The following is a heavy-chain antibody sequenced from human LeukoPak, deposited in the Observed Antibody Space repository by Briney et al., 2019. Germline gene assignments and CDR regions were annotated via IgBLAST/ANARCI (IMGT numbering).Heavy chain of an antibody. V-gene: IGHV3-53*01. CDR2: IYSGGST. CDR1: GFTVSSNY. D-gene: IGHD3-10*01. Sequence: GGSLRLSCAASGFTVSSNYMSWVRQAPGKGLEWVSVIYSGGSTYYADSVKGRFTISRDNSKNTLYLQMNSLKTEDTAVYYCTRGGSDAFDIWGQGTMVTVSS. J-gene: IGHJ3*02. CDR3: TRGGSDAFDI.